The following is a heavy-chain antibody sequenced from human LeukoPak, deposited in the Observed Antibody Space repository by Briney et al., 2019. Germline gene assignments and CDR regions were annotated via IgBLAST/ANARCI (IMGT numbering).Heavy chain of an antibody. D-gene: IGHD5-12*01. V-gene: IGHV1-2*02. CDR2: INPNSGAT. Sequence: ASVKVSCKASGYTFTSFYIHWVRQAPGQGLEWMGWINPNSGATNSAQKFQGRVTMTRDTSITTAYMELSRLRSDDTAVYCCARDWGGYDAGPNWFDPWGQGTLVTVSS. CDR3: ARDWGGYDAGPNWFDP. CDR1: GYTFTSFY. J-gene: IGHJ5*02.